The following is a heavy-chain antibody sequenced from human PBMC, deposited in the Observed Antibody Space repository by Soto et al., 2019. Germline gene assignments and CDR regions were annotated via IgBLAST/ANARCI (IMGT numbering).Heavy chain of an antibody. CDR3: ARGVVVTGILPLQTDY. Sequence: ASVKVSCKASGYTFTGYYMHWVRQAPGQGLEWMGWINPNSGVTNYAEKFQGRVTMTRDTSISTAYMELSRLGSDDTAVYYCARGVVVTGILPLQTDYWGQGTLVTVSS. CDR2: INPNSGVT. V-gene: IGHV1-2*02. CDR1: GYTFTGYY. J-gene: IGHJ4*02. D-gene: IGHD2-21*02.